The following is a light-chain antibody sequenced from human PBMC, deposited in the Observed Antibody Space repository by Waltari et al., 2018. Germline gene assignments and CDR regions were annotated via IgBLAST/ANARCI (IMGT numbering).Light chain of an antibody. V-gene: IGLV2-18*02. Sequence: QSALTPPPSVSGSPGKSVPLSCTGTSNDVGSYHRVTWYQQPPGTAPKLMIYEVSNRPSGVPDRFSGSKSGNTASLTISGLQPEDEADYYCNSFTTSTTWVFGGGTRVTVL. J-gene: IGLJ3*02. CDR1: SNDVGSYHR. CDR3: NSFTTSTTWV. CDR2: EVS.